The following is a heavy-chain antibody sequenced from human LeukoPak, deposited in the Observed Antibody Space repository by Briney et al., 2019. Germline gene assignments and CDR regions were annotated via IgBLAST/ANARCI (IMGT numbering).Heavy chain of an antibody. CDR3: AKDGNWARFEN. V-gene: IGHV3-23*01. CDR1: GFAFSNYG. J-gene: IGHJ4*02. CDR2: ITGSGSTT. Sequence: GGTLRLSCAASGFAFSNYGMNRVRQAPGKGLEWVSGITGSGSTTYYADSVKGRFTISRDNSKNTLYLQMNSPRAEDTAAYYCAKDGNWARFENWGQGTLVTVSS. D-gene: IGHD7-27*01.